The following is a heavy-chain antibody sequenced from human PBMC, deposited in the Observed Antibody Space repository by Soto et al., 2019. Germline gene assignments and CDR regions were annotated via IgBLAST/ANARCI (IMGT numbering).Heavy chain of an antibody. CDR1: CDSISGYY. V-gene: IGHV4-59*01. J-gene: IGHJ4*02. Sequence: PSETLSLTCTVSCDSISGYYWSWIRQPPGKGLQWIGYIYYSGNTNYNPSLKGRVTMSVDTSKNQFSLQVSSVTAADTAVYFCAKYRRTDAEGYSFDYWGQGALVTVPQ. D-gene: IGHD2-15*01. CDR2: IYYSGNT. CDR3: AKYRRTDAEGYSFDY.